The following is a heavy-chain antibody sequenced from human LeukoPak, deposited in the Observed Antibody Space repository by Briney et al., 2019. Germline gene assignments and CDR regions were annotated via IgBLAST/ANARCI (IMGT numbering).Heavy chain of an antibody. J-gene: IGHJ4*02. V-gene: IGHV3-7*01. Sequence: GGSLRLSCAASGFTVSSNYMSWVRQAPGKGLEWVANIKQDGSEKYYVDSVKGRFTISRDNAKNSLYLQMNSLRAEDTAVYYCARDHPPLYYYDSSGSIDYWGQGTLVTVSS. CDR1: GFTVSSNY. D-gene: IGHD3-22*01. CDR2: IKQDGSEK. CDR3: ARDHPPLYYYDSSGSIDY.